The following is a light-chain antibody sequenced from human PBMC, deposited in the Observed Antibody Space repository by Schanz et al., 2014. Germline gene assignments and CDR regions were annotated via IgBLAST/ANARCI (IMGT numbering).Light chain of an antibody. Sequence: QSALTQPRSVSGSPGQSVTISCTGTSSDVGGYNSVSWYQQHPGKAPKLMIYDVTVRPSGVPDRFSGSKSGNTASLTISGLQAEDEADYHCCSYAGTYTYVFGAGTKLTVL. J-gene: IGLJ1*01. V-gene: IGLV2-11*01. CDR2: DVT. CDR3: CSYAGTYTYV. CDR1: SSDVGGYNS.